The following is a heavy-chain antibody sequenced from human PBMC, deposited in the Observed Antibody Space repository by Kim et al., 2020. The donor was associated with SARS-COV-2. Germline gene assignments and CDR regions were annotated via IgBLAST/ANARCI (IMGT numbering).Heavy chain of an antibody. V-gene: IGHV3-30-3*01. D-gene: IGHD3-16*01. J-gene: IGHJ6*03. CDR3: ARDLQPWGAGYYYYYMDV. CDR2: ISYDGSNK. Sequence: GGSLRLSCAASGFTFSSYAMHWVRQAPGKGLEWVAVISYDGSNKYYADSVKGRFTISRDNSKNTLYLQMNSLRAEDTAVYYCARDLQPWGAGYYYYYMDVWGKGTTVTVSS. CDR1: GFTFSSYA.